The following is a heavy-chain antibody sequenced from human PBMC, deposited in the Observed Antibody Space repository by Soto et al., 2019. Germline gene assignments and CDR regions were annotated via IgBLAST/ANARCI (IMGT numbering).Heavy chain of an antibody. V-gene: IGHV4-59*01. CDR1: GGSISSYY. J-gene: IGHJ4*02. Sequence: QVQLQESGPGLVKPSETLSLTCTVSGGSISSYYWSWIRQPPGKGLEWIGYIRYSGSTNYTPSLPCRVNIEVDRSMNHFSLRLRSVTAADTAVYLCARALWVDTTISFDYWGQGILVTVSS. CDR3: ARALWVDTTISFDY. CDR2: IRYSGST. D-gene: IGHD5-18*01.